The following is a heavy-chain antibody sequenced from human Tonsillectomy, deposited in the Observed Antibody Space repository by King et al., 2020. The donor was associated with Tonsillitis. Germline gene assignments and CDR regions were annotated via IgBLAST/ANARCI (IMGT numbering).Heavy chain of an antibody. CDR3: AGVRISAAGGYYNMAV. D-gene: IGHD6-13*01. CDR2: ISGSGSTI. Sequence: VQLVESGGGLVQPGGSLRLSCAASEFTFSSYSMNWVRQAPGKGLEWVSYISGSGSTIYYADSVKGRFTISRDNAKNSLYLQMNSLRAEDTALYYCAGVRISAAGGYYNMAVWGQGTTVTVSS. J-gene: IGHJ6*02. CDR1: EFTFSSYS. V-gene: IGHV3-48*01.